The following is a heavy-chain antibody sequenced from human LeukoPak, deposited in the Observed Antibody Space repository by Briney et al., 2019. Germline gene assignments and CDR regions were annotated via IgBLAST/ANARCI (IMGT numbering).Heavy chain of an antibody. J-gene: IGHJ4*02. CDR3: TKSYYSGSYYNLDH. D-gene: IGHD1-26*01. CDR1: GFTFGSYA. V-gene: IGHV3-23*01. CDR2: ISGDGDST. Sequence: GGSLRLSCAASGFTFGSYAMSWVRQAPGKGLEWVSAISGDGDSTYYADSVKGRFTISRDNSKNMVHLQMSSLRAEDTAVYYCTKSYYSGSYYNLDHWGQGALVTVSS.